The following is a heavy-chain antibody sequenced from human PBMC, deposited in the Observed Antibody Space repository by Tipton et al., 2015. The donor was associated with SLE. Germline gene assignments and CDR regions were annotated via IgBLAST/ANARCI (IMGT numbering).Heavy chain of an antibody. V-gene: IGHV4-34*12. Sequence: TLSLTCSVYGDSLSGQYWSWIRQPPGKGLEWIGEVFRGGSTNYSPSLESRVTITVDMSKNQFSLSLSSVTAADTGVYYCARRTYNWFDPWGPGTLVTVSS. CDR3: ARRTYNWFDP. J-gene: IGHJ5*02. CDR2: VFRGGST. D-gene: IGHD3/OR15-3a*01. CDR1: GDSLSGQY.